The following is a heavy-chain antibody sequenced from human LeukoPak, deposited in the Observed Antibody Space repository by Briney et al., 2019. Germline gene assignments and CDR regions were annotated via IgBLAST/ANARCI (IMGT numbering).Heavy chain of an antibody. D-gene: IGHD6-19*01. J-gene: IGHJ4*02. Sequence: PGGSLRLSCAASGFSVSSNYMNWVRQAPGMGLEWVSAIYTGGTTYYADSVKGRFTISRDNSKNTLYLQMNNLRAEDSAVYFCARDKLGSGYSSDFDCWGQGTLVTVSS. V-gene: IGHV3-66*02. CDR1: GFSVSSNY. CDR3: ARDKLGSGYSSDFDC. CDR2: IYTGGTT.